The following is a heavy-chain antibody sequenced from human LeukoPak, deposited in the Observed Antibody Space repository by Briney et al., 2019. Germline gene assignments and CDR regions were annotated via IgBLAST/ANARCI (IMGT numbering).Heavy chain of an antibody. CDR1: GGSISSGDYY. V-gene: IGHV4-30-4*01. CDR3: ARGEDGTGDYRPTYFDS. J-gene: IGHJ4*02. Sequence: SSETLSLTCTVSGGSISSGDYYWSWIRQPPGKGLEWIGYIYYSGSTYYNPSLKSRVTISVDTSKNQFSLKLSSVTAADTAVYYCARGEDGTGDYRPTYFDSWGQGTLVTVSS. CDR2: IYYSGST. D-gene: IGHD4-17*01.